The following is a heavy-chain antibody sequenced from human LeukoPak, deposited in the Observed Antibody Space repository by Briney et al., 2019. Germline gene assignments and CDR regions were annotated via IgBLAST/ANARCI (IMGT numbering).Heavy chain of an antibody. Sequence: SETLSLTCTVSGGSISSYYWGWIRQPPGKGLEWIGYIYYSGSTNYNPSLKSRVTISVDTSKNQFSLKLSSVTAADTAVYYCARQGDGYDWYFDLWGRGTLVTVSS. V-gene: IGHV4-59*08. CDR2: IYYSGST. J-gene: IGHJ2*01. CDR1: GGSISSYY. D-gene: IGHD5-24*01. CDR3: ARQGDGYDWYFDL.